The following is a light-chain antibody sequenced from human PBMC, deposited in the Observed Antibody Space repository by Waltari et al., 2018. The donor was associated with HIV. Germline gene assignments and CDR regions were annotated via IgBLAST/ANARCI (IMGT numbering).Light chain of an antibody. CDR3: QAWDSSTVL. CDR1: SLGDTY. J-gene: IGLJ2*01. V-gene: IGLV3-1*01. Sequence: SHELTQPPSVSVSPGQTASITCSGDSLGDTYASWYQQKPGQSPVLVIYQDDKRPSGIPERFSGPNSGNTATLTITGTQAMDEADYYCQAWDSSTVLFGGGTKLTVL. CDR2: QDD.